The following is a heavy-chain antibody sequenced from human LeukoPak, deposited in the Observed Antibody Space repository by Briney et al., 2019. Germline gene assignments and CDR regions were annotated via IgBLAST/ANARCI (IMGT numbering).Heavy chain of an antibody. V-gene: IGHV4-59*01. Sequence: SETLPLTCTVSGGSISSYYWSWIRQPPGKGLEWIGYIYYSGSTNYNPSLKSRVTISVDTSKNQFSLKLSSVTAADTAVYYCASSPFMFGELSPLSYYGMDVWGQGTTVTVSS. CDR2: IYYSGST. CDR3: ASSPFMFGELSPLSYYGMDV. D-gene: IGHD3-10*02. CDR1: GGSISSYY. J-gene: IGHJ6*02.